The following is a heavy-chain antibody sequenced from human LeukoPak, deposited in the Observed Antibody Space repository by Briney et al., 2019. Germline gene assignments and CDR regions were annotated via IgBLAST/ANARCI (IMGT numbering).Heavy chain of an antibody. D-gene: IGHD1-26*01. CDR3: ARGRWEPTTSYYFDY. CDR2: IYYSGST. CDR1: GGSISSYH. Sequence: PSETLSLTCTVSGGSISSYHWSWIRQPPGKGLEWIGYIYYSGSTNYNPSLKSRVTISVDTSKNQFSLKLSSVTAADTAVYYCARGRWEPTTSYYFDYWGQGTLVTVSS. J-gene: IGHJ4*02. V-gene: IGHV4-59*01.